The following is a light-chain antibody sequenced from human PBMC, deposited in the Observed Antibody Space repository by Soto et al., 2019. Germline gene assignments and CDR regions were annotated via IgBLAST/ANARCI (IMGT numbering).Light chain of an antibody. Sequence: QSALTQPASVSGSPGQSITITCTGTSSDIGVYNYVSWYQQHPGKAPKLVICEVSNRPSGVSSRFSGSKSGNTASLTISGLRTEDEADYYCAAWDDSLNGRVFGGGTKLTVL. J-gene: IGLJ3*02. CDR2: EVS. V-gene: IGLV2-14*01. CDR3: AAWDDSLNGRV. CDR1: SSDIGVYNY.